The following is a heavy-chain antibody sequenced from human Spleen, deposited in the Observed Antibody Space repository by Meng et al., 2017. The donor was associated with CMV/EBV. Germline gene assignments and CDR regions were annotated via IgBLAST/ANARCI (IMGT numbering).Heavy chain of an antibody. CDR2: IYYSGST. V-gene: IGHV4-30-4*08. CDR3: ARDGGYHRAAGPY. J-gene: IGHJ4*02. CDR1: GGSISSGDYY. D-gene: IGHD2-15*01. Sequence: QVQLQESGPGLVKPSQPLSLTCTVSGGSISSGDYYWSWIRQPPGKGLEWIGYIYYSGSTYYNPSLKSRVTISVDTSKNQFSLKLSSVTAADTAVYYCARDGGYHRAAGPYWGQGTLVTVSS.